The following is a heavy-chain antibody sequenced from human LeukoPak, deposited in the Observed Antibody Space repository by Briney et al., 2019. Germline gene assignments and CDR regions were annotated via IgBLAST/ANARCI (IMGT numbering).Heavy chain of an antibody. CDR3: ARVRRLYDYVWGSYLGDAFDI. J-gene: IGHJ3*02. Sequence: NPSETLSLTCTVSGGSVSSGGYYWSWIRQPPGKGLEWIGYIYYSGSTYYNPSLKSRVTISVDTSKNQFSLKLSSVTAADTAVYYCARVRRLYDYVWGSYLGDAFDIWGQGTMVTVSS. V-gene: IGHV4-30-4*01. D-gene: IGHD3-16*01. CDR2: IYYSGST. CDR1: GGSVSSGGYY.